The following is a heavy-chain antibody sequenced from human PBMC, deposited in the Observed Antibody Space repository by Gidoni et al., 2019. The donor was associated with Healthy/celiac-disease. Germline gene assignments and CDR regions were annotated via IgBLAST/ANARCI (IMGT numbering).Heavy chain of an antibody. Sequence: EVQLVQSGAEVKKPGESLQISCKGSGYSFTSYWIGWVRQMPGKGLEWMGISYPGDSDTRYSPSFQGQVTISADKSISTAYLQWSSLKASDTAMYYCARPAANWGFDGNWYFDLWGRGTLVTVSS. V-gene: IGHV5-51*01. J-gene: IGHJ2*01. CDR1: GYSFTSYW. D-gene: IGHD7-27*01. CDR2: SYPGDSDT. CDR3: ARPAANWGFDGNWYFDL.